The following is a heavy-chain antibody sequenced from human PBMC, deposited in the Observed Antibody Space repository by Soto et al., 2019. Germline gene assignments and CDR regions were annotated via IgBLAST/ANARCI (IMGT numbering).Heavy chain of an antibody. Sequence: PGGSLRVSCPASGNTFSSHGMSWVRQAPGKGLEWVSAISGSGVSTYYADSVKGRFTISRDNSKNTLYLQMNSLRDEDAAVYYCAKDQTTVTPLFDYWGQGTLVTVSS. J-gene: IGHJ4*02. CDR1: GNTFSSHG. CDR3: AKDQTTVTPLFDY. V-gene: IGHV3-23*01. D-gene: IGHD4-17*01. CDR2: ISGSGVST.